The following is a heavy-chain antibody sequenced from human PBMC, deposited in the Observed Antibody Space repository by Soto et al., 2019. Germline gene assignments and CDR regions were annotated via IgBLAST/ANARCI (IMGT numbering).Heavy chain of an antibody. J-gene: IGHJ5*02. CDR2: IYYSGST. D-gene: IGHD2-15*01. V-gene: IGHV4-30-4*01. CDR3: ASAQPLCSGGSCYPNWFDP. Sequence: PSETLSLTCTVSGGSISSGDYYWSWIRQPPGKGLEWIGYIYYSGSTYYNPSLKSRVTISVDTSKNQFSLKLSSVTAADTAVYYCASAQPLCSGGSCYPNWFDPWGQGTLVTVSS. CDR1: GGSISSGDYY.